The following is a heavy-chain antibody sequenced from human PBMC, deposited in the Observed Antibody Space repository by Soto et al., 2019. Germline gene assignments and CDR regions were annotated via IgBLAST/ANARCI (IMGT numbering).Heavy chain of an antibody. CDR1: GYSFTSYW. Sequence: GSLKISCKGSGYSFTSYWIGWVRQMPGKGLEWMGIIYPGDSDTRYSPSFQGQVTISADRSISTAYLQWSSLKASDTAMYYCARLSGGAYSYKAAYPPGYWGQGTLVTVSS. V-gene: IGHV5-51*01. J-gene: IGHJ4*02. CDR2: IYPGDSDT. CDR3: ARLSGGAYSYKAAYPPGY. D-gene: IGHD2-21*01.